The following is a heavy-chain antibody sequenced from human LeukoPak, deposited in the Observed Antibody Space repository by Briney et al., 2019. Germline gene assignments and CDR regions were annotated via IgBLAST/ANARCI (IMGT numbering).Heavy chain of an antibody. CDR3: AKASDIVVVPAALFDY. J-gene: IGHJ4*02. V-gene: IGHV3-73*01. CDR1: GFTFSGSA. D-gene: IGHD2-2*01. Sequence: GGSLRLSCAASGFTFSGSAMHWVRQASGKGLEWVGRIRSKANSYATAYAASVKGRFTISRDNSKNTLYLQMNSLRAEDTAVYYCAKASDIVVVPAALFDYWGQGTLVTVSS. CDR2: IRSKANSYAT.